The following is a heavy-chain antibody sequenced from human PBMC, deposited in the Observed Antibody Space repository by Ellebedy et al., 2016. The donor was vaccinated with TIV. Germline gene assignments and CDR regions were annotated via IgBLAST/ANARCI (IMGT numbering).Heavy chain of an antibody. J-gene: IGHJ4*02. D-gene: IGHD3-3*01. CDR2: IYYIGTT. CDR3: ARQGPYDFDLDY. Sequence: MPSETLSLTCTVSGDSINGYYWSWIRQPPGKGLEYIGHIYYIGTTNYNPSLKSRVTILVDTSKNQVSLKLRSLTAADTAVYFCARQGPYDFDLDYWGQGILVTVSS. V-gene: IGHV4-59*08. CDR1: GDSINGYY.